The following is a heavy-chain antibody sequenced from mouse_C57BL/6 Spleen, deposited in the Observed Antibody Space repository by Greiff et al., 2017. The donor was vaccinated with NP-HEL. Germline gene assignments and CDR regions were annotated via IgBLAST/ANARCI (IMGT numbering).Heavy chain of an antibody. Sequence: VQLQQSGPELVKPGASVKISCKASGYSFTGYYMHRVKQSHGNILDWIGYIYPYNGVSSYNQKFKGKATLTVDKSSSTAYMELRSLTSEDSAVYYCARYYYGSSPYFDVWGTGTTVTVSS. V-gene: IGHV1-31*01. J-gene: IGHJ1*03. CDR3: ARYYYGSSPYFDV. D-gene: IGHD1-1*01. CDR1: GYSFTGYY. CDR2: IYPYNGVS.